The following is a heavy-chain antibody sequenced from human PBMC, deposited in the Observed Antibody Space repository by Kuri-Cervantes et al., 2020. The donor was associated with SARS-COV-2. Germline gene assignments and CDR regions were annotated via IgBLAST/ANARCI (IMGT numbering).Heavy chain of an antibody. V-gene: IGHV3-53*05. Sequence: GESLKISCAASGFTVSSNYMSWVRQAPGKGLEWVSVIYSGGSTYYADSVKGRFTISRGNSKNTLYLQMNSLRAEDTAVYYCARDIVPVGATYDAFDIWGQGTMVTVSS. J-gene: IGHJ3*02. CDR3: ARDIVPVGATYDAFDI. CDR2: IYSGGST. D-gene: IGHD1-26*01. CDR1: GFTVSSNY.